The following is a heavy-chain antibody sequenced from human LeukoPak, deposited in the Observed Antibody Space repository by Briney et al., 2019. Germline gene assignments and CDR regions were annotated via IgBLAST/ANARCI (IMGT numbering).Heavy chain of an antibody. Sequence: PGRSLRLSCAASGFTFSSYGMHWVRQAPGKGLEWVAVISYDGSNKYYADSVKGRFTISRDNSKNTLYLQMNSLRAEDTAVYYCAKGVDLRFTPYWYFDLWGRGTLVTVSS. CDR1: GFTFSSYG. J-gene: IGHJ2*01. CDR3: AKGVDLRFTPYWYFDL. D-gene: IGHD5-12*01. V-gene: IGHV3-30*18. CDR2: ISYDGSNK.